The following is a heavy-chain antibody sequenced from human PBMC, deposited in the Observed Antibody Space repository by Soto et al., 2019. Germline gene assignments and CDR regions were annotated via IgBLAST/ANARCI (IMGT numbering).Heavy chain of an antibody. D-gene: IGHD2-2*01. CDR2: IYPGDSDI. CDR3: ARHRQVVVVPAAIRNYYMDV. J-gene: IGHJ6*03. V-gene: IGHV5-51*01. CDR1: GYSFTSYW. Sequence: GESLKISCKGSGYSFTSYWIGWVRQMPGKGLEWMGIIYPGDSDIRYSPSFQGQVTISADKSISTAYLQWSSLKASDTAMYYCARHRQVVVVPAAIRNYYMDVWGKGTTVTVSS.